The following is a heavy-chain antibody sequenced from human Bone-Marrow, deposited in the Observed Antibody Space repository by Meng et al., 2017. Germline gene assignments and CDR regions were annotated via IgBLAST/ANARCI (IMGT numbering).Heavy chain of an antibody. V-gene: IGHV4-39*07. Sequence: PQLQGSGPGLVKPSETLSPTCTVSGGSISSSSYYWGWIRQPPGKGLEWIGSIYYSGSTYYNPSLKSRVTISVDTSKNQFSLKLSSVTAADTAVYYCARAGSGIVVVLDPWGQGTLVTVSS. D-gene: IGHD2-2*01. CDR3: ARAGSGIVVVLDP. CDR1: GGSISSSSYY. J-gene: IGHJ5*02. CDR2: IYYSGST.